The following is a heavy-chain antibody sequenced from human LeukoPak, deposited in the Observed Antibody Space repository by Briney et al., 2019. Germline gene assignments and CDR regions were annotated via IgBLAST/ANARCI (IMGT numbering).Heavy chain of an antibody. CDR1: GGSISSYY. J-gene: IGHJ6*03. CDR3: ARDRVVGWYYMDV. Sequence: SETLSLTCTVSGGSISSYYWSWIRQPPGKGLEWIGYIYYSGSTNYNPSLKSRVTISVDTSKNQFSLKLSSVTAADTAVYYCARDRVVGWYYMDVWGKGTTVTISS. D-gene: IGHD2-15*01. CDR2: IYYSGST. V-gene: IGHV4-59*01.